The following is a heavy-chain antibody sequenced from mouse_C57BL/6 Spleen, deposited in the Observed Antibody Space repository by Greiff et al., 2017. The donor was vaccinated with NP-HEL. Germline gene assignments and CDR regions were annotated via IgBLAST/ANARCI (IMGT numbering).Heavy chain of an antibody. D-gene: IGHD1-1*01. J-gene: IGHJ2*01. CDR2: INPSTGGT. V-gene: IGHV1-42*01. Sequence: VQLQQSGPELVKPGASVKISCKASGYSFTGYYMNWVKQSPEKSLEWIGEINPSTGGTTYNQKFKAKATLTVDKSSSTAYMQLKSLTSEDSAVYYCARGGYYGSRSDYWGQGTTLTVSS. CDR3: ARGGYYGSRSDY. CDR1: GYSFTGYY.